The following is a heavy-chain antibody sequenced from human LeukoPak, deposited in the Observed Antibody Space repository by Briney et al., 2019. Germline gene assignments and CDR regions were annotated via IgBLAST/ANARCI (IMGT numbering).Heavy chain of an antibody. Sequence: GASVKVSCKASGGTFSSYAASWVRQAPGQGLEWVGGIIPILGTINYAQKFQGRVTLSADESTSTAYMELSSLRSEDTAVYFCASAPRYSSSWPNNWFDPWGQGTLVTVSS. CDR3: ASAPRYSSSWPNNWFDP. CDR2: IIPILGTI. J-gene: IGHJ5*02. CDR1: GGTFSSYA. V-gene: IGHV1-69*13. D-gene: IGHD6-13*01.